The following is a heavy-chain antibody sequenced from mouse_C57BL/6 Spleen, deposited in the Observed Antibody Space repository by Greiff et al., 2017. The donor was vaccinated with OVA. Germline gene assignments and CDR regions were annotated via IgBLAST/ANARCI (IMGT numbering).Heavy chain of an antibody. CDR2: IYPGSGST. D-gene: IGHD1-1*01. V-gene: IGHV1-55*01. Sequence: QVQLKQPGAELVKPGASVKMSCKASGYTFTSYWITWVKQRPGQGLEWIGDIYPGSGSTNYNEKFKSKATLTVDTSSSTAYMQLSSLTSEDSAVYYCARGGTVRGYFDYWGQGTTLTVSS. J-gene: IGHJ2*01. CDR3: ARGGTVRGYFDY. CDR1: GYTFTSYW.